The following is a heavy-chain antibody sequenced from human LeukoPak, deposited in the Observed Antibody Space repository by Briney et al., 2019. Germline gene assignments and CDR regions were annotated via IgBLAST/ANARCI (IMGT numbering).Heavy chain of an antibody. J-gene: IGHJ6*03. CDR2: ISGSGDKT. Sequence: GGSLRLSCAASGFTFSDHAMSWVRQAPGGGLEWVSAISGSGDKTFHADSVKGRFTTSRDNSKNTLSLQMSSLRVEDSAVYFCAKDTSAWWYHRAYMNVWGTGTAVTVSS. D-gene: IGHD2-15*01. CDR1: GFTFSDHA. V-gene: IGHV3-23*01. CDR3: AKDTSAWWYHRAYMNV.